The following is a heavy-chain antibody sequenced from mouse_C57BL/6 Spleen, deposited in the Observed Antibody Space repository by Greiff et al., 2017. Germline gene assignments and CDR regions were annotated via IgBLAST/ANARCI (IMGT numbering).Heavy chain of an antibody. D-gene: IGHD6-5*01. V-gene: IGHV1-69*01. CDR1: GYTFTSYW. Sequence: QVQLQQPGAELVMPGASVKLSCKASGYTFTSYWMHWVKQRPGQGLEWIGEIDPSDSYTNYNQKFKGKSTLTVDKSSSTAYMQLSSLTSEDSAVYYGARDSLYYYAMDYWGQGTSVTVSS. CDR3: ARDSLYYYAMDY. CDR2: IDPSDSYT. J-gene: IGHJ4*01.